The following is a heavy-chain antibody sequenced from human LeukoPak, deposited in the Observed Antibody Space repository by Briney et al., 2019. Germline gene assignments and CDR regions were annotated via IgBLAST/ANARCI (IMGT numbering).Heavy chain of an antibody. V-gene: IGHV4-59*01. CDR1: GGSISTYY. J-gene: IGHJ2*01. Sequence: PSETLSLTCTVSGGSISTYYWSWIRQPPGKGLEWIGYVYYSGTTNYKYKSPLKSRVTISVDTSKNQFSLRLSSVTAADTAVYYCARSDRDLWYFDLWGRGTLVTVSS. CDR2: VYYSGTT. CDR3: ARSDRDLWYFDL.